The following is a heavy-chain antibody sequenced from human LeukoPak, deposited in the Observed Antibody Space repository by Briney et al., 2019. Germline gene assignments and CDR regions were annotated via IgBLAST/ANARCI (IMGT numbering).Heavy chain of an antibody. V-gene: IGHV1-69*05. Sequence: ASVKVSCQASGGTFRSYAISWVRQAPGQGLEWMGGIIPIFGTSNYAQKFQGRVTITTDESTRTAYMELSSLRSEDTAVYYCARTPGRIAAAGSGYYYFYYMDVWGKGTTVTVSS. J-gene: IGHJ6*03. CDR3: ARTPGRIAAAGSGYYYFYYMDV. CDR1: GGTFRSYA. CDR2: IIPIFGTS. D-gene: IGHD6-13*01.